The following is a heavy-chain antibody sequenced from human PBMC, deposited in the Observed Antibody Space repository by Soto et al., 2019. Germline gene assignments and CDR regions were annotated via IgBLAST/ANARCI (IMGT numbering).Heavy chain of an antibody. Sequence: RSLTCSVSGGSINSSSYFWGWVRQPPGKGLEWIGSIYYSGSTYYNPSLRSRVTISVDTSKNQFSLKLSSVTAADTAVFYCARHYSSGSRNWFGPWGQGTLVTVSS. D-gene: IGHD6-19*01. CDR3: ARHYSSGSRNWFGP. V-gene: IGHV4-39*01. CDR2: IYYSGST. J-gene: IGHJ5*02. CDR1: GGSINSSSYF.